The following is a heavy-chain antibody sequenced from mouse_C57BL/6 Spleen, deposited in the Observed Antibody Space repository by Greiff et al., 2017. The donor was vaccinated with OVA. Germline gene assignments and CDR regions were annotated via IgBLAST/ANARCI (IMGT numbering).Heavy chain of an antibody. CDR3: ARVGSIHYFDY. CDR1: GYTFTSYW. Sequence: VKLQQPGAELVKPGASVKLSCKASGYTFTSYWMHWVKQRPGQGLEWIGMIHPNSGSTNYNEKFKSKATLTVDKSSSTAYMQLSSLTSEDSAVYYCARVGSIHYFDYWGQGTTLTVSS. J-gene: IGHJ2*01. CDR2: IHPNSGST. V-gene: IGHV1-64*01. D-gene: IGHD2-10*02.